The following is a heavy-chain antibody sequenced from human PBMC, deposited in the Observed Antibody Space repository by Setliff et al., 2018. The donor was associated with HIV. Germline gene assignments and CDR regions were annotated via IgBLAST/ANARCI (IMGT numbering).Heavy chain of an antibody. V-gene: IGHV4-4*09. CDR3: ARHSGVASPNWFDP. CDR1: GGSISGHY. CDR2: IYSNGST. D-gene: IGHD3-10*01. J-gene: IGHJ5*02. Sequence: PSETLSLTCTVSGGSISGHYWSWIRQPPGRGMEWIGYIYSNGSTNFNHPLQSRVTISVDTSKNQFSLKLSSVTAADTAVYYCARHSGVASPNWFDPWGQGTQVTVSS.